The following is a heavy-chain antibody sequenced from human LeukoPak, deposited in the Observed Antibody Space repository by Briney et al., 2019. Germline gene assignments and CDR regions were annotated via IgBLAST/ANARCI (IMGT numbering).Heavy chain of an antibody. CDR2: ISSRGSTI. V-gene: IGHV3-48*03. J-gene: IGHJ4*02. D-gene: IGHD3-22*01. CDR1: GFTFSSYE. CDR3: ARLGGYYYDSSGYYSG. Sequence: GGSLRLFCAASGFTFSSYEMNWVRQAPGKGRECVSYISSRGSTIYYADSVKGRFTISRDNAKNSLYLQMNSLRAEDTAVYYCARLGGYYYDSSGYYSGWGQGTLVTVSS.